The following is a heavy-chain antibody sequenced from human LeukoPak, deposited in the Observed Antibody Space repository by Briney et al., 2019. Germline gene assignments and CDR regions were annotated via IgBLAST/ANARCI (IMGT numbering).Heavy chain of an antibody. Sequence: SETLSLTCTVSGGSISSYYWSWIRQPPGKGLEWIGYIYYSGSTNYNPSLKSRVTISVDTSKNQFSLKLSSVTAADTAVYYCASMSDFWGGSTLFDYWGQGTLVTVSS. CDR1: GGSISSYY. CDR3: ASMSDFWGGSTLFDY. D-gene: IGHD3-3*01. J-gene: IGHJ4*02. V-gene: IGHV4-59*08. CDR2: IYYSGST.